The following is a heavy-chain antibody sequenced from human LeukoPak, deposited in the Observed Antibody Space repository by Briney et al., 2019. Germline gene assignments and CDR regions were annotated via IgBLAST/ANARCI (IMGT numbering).Heavy chain of an antibody. Sequence: GASVKVSCKXSGGTFSSYAISWVRQAPGQGLEWMGRIIPIFGTANYAQKFQGRVTITTDESTSTAYMELSSLRSEDTAVYYCARSNYYDSSGYYRPFADWGQGTLVTVSS. CDR2: IIPIFGTA. CDR1: GGTFSSYA. J-gene: IGHJ4*02. CDR3: ARSNYYDSSGYYRPFAD. V-gene: IGHV1-69*05. D-gene: IGHD3-22*01.